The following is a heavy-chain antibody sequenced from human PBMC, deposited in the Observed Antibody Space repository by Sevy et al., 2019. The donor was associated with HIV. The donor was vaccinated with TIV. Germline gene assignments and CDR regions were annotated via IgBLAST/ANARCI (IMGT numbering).Heavy chain of an antibody. CDR2: ISWDGGSK. J-gene: IGHJ4*02. D-gene: IGHD6-13*01. Sequence: GGSLRLSCAASGFTFDDYTMHWVRQAPGKGLEWVSLISWDGGSKYYADSVKGRFTISSDNSKNSLYLQMNSLRTEDTALYYCAKDPVAAAGPGYFDYWGQGTLVTVSS. CDR1: GFTFDDYT. CDR3: AKDPVAAAGPGYFDY. V-gene: IGHV3-43*01.